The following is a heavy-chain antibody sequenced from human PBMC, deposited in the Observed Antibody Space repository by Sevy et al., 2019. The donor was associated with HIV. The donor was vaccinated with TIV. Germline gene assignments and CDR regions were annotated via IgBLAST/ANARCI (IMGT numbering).Heavy chain of an antibody. Sequence: SETLSLTCTVSGDSISSSFYYWGWIRQPPGKGLEWIGSIYYSGSTYYNPSLKSRVTVFVNTSKNQFSRNLSSVTAADTAIYYCARLVYSNYYYFDYWGQGTLVTVSS. D-gene: IGHD4-4*01. CDR3: ARLVYSNYYYFDY. V-gene: IGHV4-39*01. CDR1: GDSISSSFYY. CDR2: IYYSGST. J-gene: IGHJ4*02.